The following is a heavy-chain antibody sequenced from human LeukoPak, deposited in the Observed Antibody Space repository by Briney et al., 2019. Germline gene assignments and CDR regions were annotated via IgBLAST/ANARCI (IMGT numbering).Heavy chain of an antibody. CDR2: INPNSGGT. D-gene: IGHD2-2*02. V-gene: IGHV1-2*02. Sequence: ASVKVSCKASGYTFTGYYMHWVRQAPGQGLEWMGSINPNSGGTNYAQKFQGRVTMTRDTSISTAYMELSRLRSDDTAVYYCARAENLVVVPAAIFDPWGQGTLVTVSS. J-gene: IGHJ5*02. CDR1: GYTFTGYY. CDR3: ARAENLVVVPAAIFDP.